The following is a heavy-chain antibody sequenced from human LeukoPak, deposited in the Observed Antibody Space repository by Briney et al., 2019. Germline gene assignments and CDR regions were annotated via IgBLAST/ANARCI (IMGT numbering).Heavy chain of an antibody. CDR1: GFTFSDYY. D-gene: IGHD3-22*01. V-gene: IGHV3-11*01. CDR3: AREGAHYYDRSGYIDY. Sequence: PGGSLGLSCAASGFTFSDYYMSWIRQAPGKGLEWVSYISSSGSTIYYADSVKGRFTISRDNAKNLLYLQMNSLRAEDTAVYYCAREGAHYYDRSGYIDYWGQGTLVTVSS. J-gene: IGHJ4*02. CDR2: ISSSGSTI.